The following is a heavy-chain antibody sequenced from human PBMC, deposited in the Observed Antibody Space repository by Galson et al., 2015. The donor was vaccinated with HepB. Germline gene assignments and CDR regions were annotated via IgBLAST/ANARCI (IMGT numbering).Heavy chain of an antibody. CDR3: ARDNRRYGIVVVDWYFDL. CDR2: IKQDGSEK. V-gene: IGHV3-7*03. Sequence: SLRLSCAASGFTFSSYWMSWVRQAPGKGLEWVANIKQDGSEKYYVDSVKGRFTISRDNAKNSLYLQMNSLRAEDTAVYYCARDNRRYGIVVVDWYFDLWGRGTLVTVSS. D-gene: IGHD3-22*01. J-gene: IGHJ2*01. CDR1: GFTFSSYW.